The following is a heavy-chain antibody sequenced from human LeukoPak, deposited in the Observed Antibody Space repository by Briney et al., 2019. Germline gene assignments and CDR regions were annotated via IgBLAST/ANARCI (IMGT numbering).Heavy chain of an antibody. V-gene: IGHV4-59*01. D-gene: IGHD2-2*01. J-gene: IGHJ4*02. CDR3: ARGSIVVVPAAIMPYFDY. CDR2: IYYSGST. CDR1: GGSISSYY. Sequence: SETLSLTCTVSGGSISSYYWSWIRQPPGKGLEWIGYIYYSGSTNYNPSLKSRVTISVDASKNQFSLKLSSVTAADTAVYYCARGSIVVVPAAIMPYFDYWGQGTLVTVSS.